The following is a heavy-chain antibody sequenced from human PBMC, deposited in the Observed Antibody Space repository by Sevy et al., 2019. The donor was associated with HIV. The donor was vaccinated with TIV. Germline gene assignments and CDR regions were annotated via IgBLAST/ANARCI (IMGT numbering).Heavy chain of an antibody. CDR2: ISSSGTII. V-gene: IGHV3-11*01. Sequence: GGSLRLSCAASGLNVSDYFMSWIRQAPGKRPVWVSYISSSGTIIYYADSVKGRFTISRDNAKNSLYLQMNSLRAEDTAIYYCARDLASGSFFSLYFDYWGQGTLVTVSS. CDR1: GLNVSDYF. D-gene: IGHD3-10*01. J-gene: IGHJ4*02. CDR3: ARDLASGSFFSLYFDY.